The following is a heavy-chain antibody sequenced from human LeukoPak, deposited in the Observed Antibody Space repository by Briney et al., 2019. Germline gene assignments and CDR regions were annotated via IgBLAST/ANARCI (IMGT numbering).Heavy chain of an antibody. Sequence: PGGSLRLSCAASGXTFSSYAMHWVRQTPGKGLEYVSAISTNGGGTYYANSVKARFTISRDNSKNTLYLQMGSLRAEDMAVYYCARYCNGVTCYSGYDYWGQGTLVTVSS. V-gene: IGHV3-64*01. CDR3: ARYCNGVTCYSGYDY. CDR1: GXTFSSYA. J-gene: IGHJ4*02. CDR2: ISTNGGGT. D-gene: IGHD2-15*01.